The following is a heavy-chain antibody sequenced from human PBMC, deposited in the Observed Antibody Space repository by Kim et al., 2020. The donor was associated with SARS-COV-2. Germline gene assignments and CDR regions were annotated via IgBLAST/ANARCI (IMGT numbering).Heavy chain of an antibody. J-gene: IGHJ3*02. CDR3: ARSYGGKDAFDI. Sequence: SYEQKFKGRVTMTRDTSTSTVYMELSSLRSEDTAVYYCARSYGGKDAFDIWGQGTMVTVSS. D-gene: IGHD4-17*01. V-gene: IGHV1-46*01.